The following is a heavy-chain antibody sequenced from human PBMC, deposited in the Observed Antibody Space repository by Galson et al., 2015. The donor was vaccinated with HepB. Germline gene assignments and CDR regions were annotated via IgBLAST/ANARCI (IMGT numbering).Heavy chain of an antibody. CDR3: ARDGRTIAAAGTVHWFDP. J-gene: IGHJ5*02. Sequence: SVKVSCKASGGTFSSYTISWVRQAPGQGLEWMGRIIPILGIANYAQKFQGRVTITADKSTSTAYMELSSLRSEDTAVYYCARDGRTIAAAGTVHWFDPWGQGTLVTVSS. CDR1: GGTFSSYT. CDR2: IIPILGIA. D-gene: IGHD6-13*01. V-gene: IGHV1-69*04.